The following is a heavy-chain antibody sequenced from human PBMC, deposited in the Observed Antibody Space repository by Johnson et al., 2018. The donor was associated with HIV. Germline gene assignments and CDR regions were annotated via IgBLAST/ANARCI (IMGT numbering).Heavy chain of an antibody. CDR3: AKYLRVYTCDAFDI. D-gene: IGHD5/OR15-5a*01. J-gene: IGHJ3*02. CDR1: GFTFSSYG. Sequence: QMQLVESGGGVVQPGGSLRLSCAASGFTFSSYGMHWVRQAPGKGLEWVAFIRYDGSNKYYADSVKGRFTISRDNSKNTLYLQMNSLRAEDTAVYYCAKYLRVYTCDAFDIWGQGTMVTVSS. V-gene: IGHV3-30*02. CDR2: IRYDGSNK.